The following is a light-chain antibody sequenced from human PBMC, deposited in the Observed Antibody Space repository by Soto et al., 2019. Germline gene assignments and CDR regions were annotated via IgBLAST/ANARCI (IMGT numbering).Light chain of an antibody. CDR3: QQYGSSPGT. CDR1: QSVSSSY. Sequence: EIVLTQSPGTLSLSPGERATLSCRASQSVSSSYLAWYQQKPGQAPRLLIYGASSRATGIPDRFSGSGSGTDFTITISRLEPEYFAVYYCQQYGSSPGTFGQGTKVEIK. V-gene: IGKV3-20*01. CDR2: GAS. J-gene: IGKJ1*01.